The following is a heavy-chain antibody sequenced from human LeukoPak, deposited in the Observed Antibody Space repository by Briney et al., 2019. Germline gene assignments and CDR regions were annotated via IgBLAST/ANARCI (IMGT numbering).Heavy chain of an antibody. CDR2: INHSGST. J-gene: IGHJ4*02. CDR1: GGSFSGYY. D-gene: IGHD5-18*01. V-gene: IGHV4-34*01. CDR3: ARGDGDTANDY. Sequence: SETLSLTCAVYGGSFSGYYWSWIRQSPGKGLEWIGEINHSGSTNYNPSLKSRVTISVDTSKNQFSLKLSSVTAADTAVYYCARGDGDTANDYWGQGTLVTVSS.